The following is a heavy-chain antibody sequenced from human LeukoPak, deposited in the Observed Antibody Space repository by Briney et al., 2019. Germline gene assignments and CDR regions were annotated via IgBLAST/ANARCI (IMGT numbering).Heavy chain of an antibody. J-gene: IGHJ6*02. CDR2: IKEDGSEK. Sequence: GRSLRLSCAASEFTFSSHWMSWVRQAPGKGLEWVANIKEDGSEKYYVDSVKGRFTISRDNAKNSLYLQMNSLRAEDTAVYYCCRRWLNYYYYGMDVWGQGTTVTVSS. CDR3: CRRWLNYYYYGMDV. D-gene: IGHD5-18*01. V-gene: IGHV3-7*01. CDR1: EFTFSSHW.